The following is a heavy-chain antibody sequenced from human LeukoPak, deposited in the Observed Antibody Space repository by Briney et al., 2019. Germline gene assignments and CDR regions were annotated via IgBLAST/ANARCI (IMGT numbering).Heavy chain of an antibody. Sequence: PGGSLRLSCAASGFTFSSHAMNWVRQAPGKGLEWVSGINLGGVNTDYADSVKGRFSISRDDSRDTLYLQMNSLRAEDTAVYYFAKGLTARNYGMDVWGQGTTVTVSS. CDR2: INLGGVNT. J-gene: IGHJ6*02. D-gene: IGHD3-16*01. V-gene: IGHV3-23*01. CDR1: GFTFSSHA. CDR3: AKGLTARNYGMDV.